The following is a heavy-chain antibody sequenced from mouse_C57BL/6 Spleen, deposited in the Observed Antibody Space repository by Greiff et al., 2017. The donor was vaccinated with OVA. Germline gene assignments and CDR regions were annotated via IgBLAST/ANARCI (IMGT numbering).Heavy chain of an antibody. CDR2: IYPRSGNT. Sequence: QVQLQQSGAELARPGASVKLSCKASGYTFTSYGISWVKQRTGQGLEWIGGIYPRSGNTYYNEKFKGKATLTADKSSSTAYMELRSLTSEDSAVYCCARGARITTVTTDYAMDYWGQGTSVTVSS. J-gene: IGHJ4*01. D-gene: IGHD1-1*01. CDR1: GYTFTSYG. V-gene: IGHV1-81*01. CDR3: ARGARITTVTTDYAMDY.